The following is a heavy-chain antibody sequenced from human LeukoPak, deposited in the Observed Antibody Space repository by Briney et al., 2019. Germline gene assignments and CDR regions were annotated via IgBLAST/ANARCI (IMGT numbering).Heavy chain of an antibody. CDR1: SGSMSSSSDF. J-gene: IGHJ5*02. V-gene: IGHV4-39*01. Sequence: SETLSLTCTVSSGSMSSSSDFWDWIRQPPGQWLEWIGSFHYGGSTYYNPSLKSRVTISVDTSNNQFYLKVNSVTAADTAVYYCARRDPGSYANWFDPWGQGTLVTVSS. CDR3: ARRDPGSYANWFDP. CDR2: FHYGGST. D-gene: IGHD3-16*01.